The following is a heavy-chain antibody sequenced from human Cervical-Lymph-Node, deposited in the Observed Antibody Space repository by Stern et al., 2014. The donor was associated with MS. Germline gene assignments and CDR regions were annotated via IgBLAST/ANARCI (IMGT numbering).Heavy chain of an antibody. CDR2: IYSAGTT. CDR3: ATINYVAGSYY. J-gene: IGHJ4*02. CDR1: GFTVSNNY. D-gene: IGHD3-10*01. Sequence: EVQLVESGGGLVQPGGSLRLSCAASGFTVSNNYMNWVRQAPGQGLEWVSLIYSAGTTNYADSVKGRFTISRDHSKNTLYLQMNNLRAEDTAVYYCATINYVAGSYYWGQGTLVTVSS. V-gene: IGHV3-66*01.